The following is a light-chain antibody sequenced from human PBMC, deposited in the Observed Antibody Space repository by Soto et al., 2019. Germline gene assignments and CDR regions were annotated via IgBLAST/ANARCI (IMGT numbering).Light chain of an antibody. Sequence: EIVLTQSPGTLSLSPGERATLSCRASQGVSSSFLAWYQQKPGQAPRLLIYGASTRTTGIPDRFSGGGSGSDFTLTIGRLEPEDSAVYYCQHYGASSWTFGQGTKVDIK. V-gene: IGKV3-20*01. CDR1: QGVSSSF. CDR3: QHYGASSWT. J-gene: IGKJ1*01. CDR2: GAS.